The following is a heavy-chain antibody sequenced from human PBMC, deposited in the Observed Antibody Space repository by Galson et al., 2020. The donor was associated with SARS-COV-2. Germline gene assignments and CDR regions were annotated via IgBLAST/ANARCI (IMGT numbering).Heavy chain of an antibody. CDR3: AAATGDFWSGYYSDWYFDL. CDR1: GFIVSSNY. Sequence: TGGSLRLSCAASGFIVSSNYMSWVRQAPGKGLEWVSILYSGGNTYYADSVKGRFTISRDSSKNTLYLQVNSLRAEDTAVYYCAAATGDFWSGYYSDWYFDLWGRGTLVTVSS. D-gene: IGHD3-3*01. J-gene: IGHJ2*01. CDR2: LYSGGNT. V-gene: IGHV3-66*01.